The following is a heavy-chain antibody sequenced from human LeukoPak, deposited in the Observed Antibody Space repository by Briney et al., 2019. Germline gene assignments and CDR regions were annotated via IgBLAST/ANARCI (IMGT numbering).Heavy chain of an antibody. Sequence: PSETLSLTCAVYGGSFSGYYWSWIRQPPGKGLEWIGEINHSGSTNYNPSLKSRVTISVDTSKNQFSLKLSSVTAADTAVYYCASGYCRCTSCLDAFDIWGQGTMVTVSS. V-gene: IGHV4-34*01. CDR2: INHSGST. D-gene: IGHD2-2*01. CDR3: ASGYCRCTSCLDAFDI. CDR1: GGSFSGYY. J-gene: IGHJ3*02.